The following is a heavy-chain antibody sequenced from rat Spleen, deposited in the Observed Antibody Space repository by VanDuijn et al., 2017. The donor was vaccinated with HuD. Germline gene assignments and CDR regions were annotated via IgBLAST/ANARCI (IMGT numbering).Heavy chain of an antibody. D-gene: IGHD1-11*01. CDR3: SRGGATRFDY. CDR1: GLSFSNYD. CDR2: ISNSGSRT. V-gene: IGHV5-25*01. Sequence: EVQLVESGGGLVQPGRSLKLSCAASGLSFSNYDMAWVRQAPTKGLEWVASISNSGSRTYYPDSVKGRFTISRDIAKSTLYLQMDSLRPEDTATYYCSRGGATRFDYWGQGVMVTVSS. J-gene: IGHJ2*01.